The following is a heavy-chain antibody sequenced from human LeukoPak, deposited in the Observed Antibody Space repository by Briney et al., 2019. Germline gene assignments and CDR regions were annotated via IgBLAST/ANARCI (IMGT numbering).Heavy chain of an antibody. CDR2: INTNTGNP. Sequence: APVKVSCKASGYTFTHYAMNWVRQAPGLGLEWMGWINTNTGNPTYAQGFTGRFVFSLDTSVSTAYLQISSLKAEDTAVYYCVTRDGVSSGFFNLDYWGQGTLVTVSS. J-gene: IGHJ4*02. D-gene: IGHD3-22*01. CDR3: VTRDGVSSGFFNLDY. V-gene: IGHV7-4-1*02. CDR1: GYTFTHYA.